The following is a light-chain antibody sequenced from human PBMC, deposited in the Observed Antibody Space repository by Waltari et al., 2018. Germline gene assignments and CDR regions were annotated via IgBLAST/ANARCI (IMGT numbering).Light chain of an antibody. CDR2: AVS. CDR1: SSDVGNYKR. J-gene: IGLJ2*01. V-gene: IGLV2-23*02. Sequence: QSALTQPASVSGSPGQSITISCTGTSSDVGNYKRVSWYQQHPGTAPKLMIYAVSKRPSWVSVCCSGSKSGDMASLTISGLQPEDEAEYFCSSYAGSSKGVFGGGTKVTVL. CDR3: SSYAGSSKGV.